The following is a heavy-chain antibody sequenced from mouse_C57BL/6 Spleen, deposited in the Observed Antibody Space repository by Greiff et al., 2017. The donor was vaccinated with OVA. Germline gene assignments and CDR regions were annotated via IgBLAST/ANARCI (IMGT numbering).Heavy chain of an antibody. CDR2: IDPSDSYT. CDR3: ARGGTAQATRYFDY. V-gene: IGHV1-50*01. Sequence: VQLQQPGAELVKPGASVKLSCKASGYTFTSYWMQWVKQRPGQGLEWIGEIDPSDSYTNYNQKFKGKATLTVDTSSSTAYMQLSSLTSEDSAVYYCARGGTAQATRYFDYWGQGTTLTVSS. CDR1: GYTFTSYW. D-gene: IGHD3-2*02. J-gene: IGHJ2*01.